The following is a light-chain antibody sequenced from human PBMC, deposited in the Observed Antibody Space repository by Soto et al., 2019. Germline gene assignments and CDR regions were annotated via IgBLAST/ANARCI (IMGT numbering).Light chain of an antibody. J-gene: IGLJ1*01. CDR2: GVA. V-gene: IGLV2-8*01. CDR1: SSDVGGYNY. CDR3: SSYAGSNNFV. Sequence: QSALTQPPSASGSPGQSVTISCTGTSSDVGGYNYVSWFQQHPGKAPKVIIYGVANRPSGVPDRFSGSKSGNTASLTVSGLQAEDEADYYCSSYAGSNNFVFGTGTKVTV.